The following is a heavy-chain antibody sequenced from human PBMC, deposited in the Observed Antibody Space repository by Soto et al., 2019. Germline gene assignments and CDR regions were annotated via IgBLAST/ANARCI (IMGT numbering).Heavy chain of an antibody. V-gene: IGHV3-48*03. D-gene: IGHD3-22*01. CDR1: GFTFSSYE. Sequence: EVQLVESGGGLEHPGGSLRLSCAASGFTFSSYEMNWVRQAPGKGLEWVSYVGTSGNTKYYADSVKGRFTISRDNAKNSLYLQMNSLRAEDTAVYYCARGLEYYFEPGVFDIWGQGTMVTVSS. CDR2: VGTSGNTK. J-gene: IGHJ3*02. CDR3: ARGLEYYFEPGVFDI.